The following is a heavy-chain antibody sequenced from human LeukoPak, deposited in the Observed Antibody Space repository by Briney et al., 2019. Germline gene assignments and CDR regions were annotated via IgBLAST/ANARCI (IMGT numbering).Heavy chain of an antibody. V-gene: IGHV3-11*01. J-gene: IGHJ4*02. D-gene: IGHD1-14*01. CDR1: GFFFSDYY. CDR3: TTRIH. CDR2: IDGSSSNM. Sequence: GGSLRLSCAASGFFFSDYYMSWMRQAPGKGLEWVSYIDGSSSNMYYADSVKGRFTISRDNAKNSLYLQMNSLKTEDTAVYYCTTRIHWGQGTLVTVSS.